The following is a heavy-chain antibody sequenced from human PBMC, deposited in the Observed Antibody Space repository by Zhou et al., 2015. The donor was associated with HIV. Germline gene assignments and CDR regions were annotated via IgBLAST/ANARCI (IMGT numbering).Heavy chain of an antibody. CDR1: GGTFSSYA. Sequence: QVQLVQSGAEVKKPGSSVKVSCKASGGTFSSYAISWVRQAPGQGLEWMGGIIPIFGTANYAQKFQGRVTITADESTSTAYMELSSLRSEDTAVYYCARVDPNQSGAGEYFYYYYYGMDVVGPRGPR. D-gene: IGHD3-10*01. CDR2: IIPIFGTA. J-gene: IGHJ6*02. CDR3: ARVDPNQSGAGEYFYYYYYGMDV. V-gene: IGHV1-69*12.